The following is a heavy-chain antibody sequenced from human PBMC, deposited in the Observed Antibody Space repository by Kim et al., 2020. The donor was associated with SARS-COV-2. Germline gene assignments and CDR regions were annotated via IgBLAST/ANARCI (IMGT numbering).Heavy chain of an antibody. D-gene: IGHD3-10*01. V-gene: IGHV4-34*01. Sequence: SETLSLTCAVYGGSFSGYYWSWIRQPPGKGLEWIGEINHSGSTNYNPSLKSRVTISVDTSKNQFSLKLSSVTAADTAVYYCARGRYYYGSGSYSPWFYFDYWGQGTLVTVSS. J-gene: IGHJ4*02. CDR1: GGSFSGYY. CDR3: ARGRYYYGSGSYSPWFYFDY. CDR2: INHSGST.